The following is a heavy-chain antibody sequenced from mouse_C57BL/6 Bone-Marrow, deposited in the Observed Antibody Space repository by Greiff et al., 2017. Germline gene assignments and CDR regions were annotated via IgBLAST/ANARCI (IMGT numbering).Heavy chain of an antibody. J-gene: IGHJ2*01. Sequence: DVQLVESGGDLVKPGGSLKLSCAASGFTFSSYGMSWVRQTPDTRLEWVATISSGGSYTYYPDSVKGRFTISRDNAKNTLYLQMSSLKSEDTAMYYCAREGFDYWGQGTTLTVSS. CDR3: AREGFDY. CDR2: ISSGGSYT. V-gene: IGHV5-6*01. CDR1: GFTFSSYG.